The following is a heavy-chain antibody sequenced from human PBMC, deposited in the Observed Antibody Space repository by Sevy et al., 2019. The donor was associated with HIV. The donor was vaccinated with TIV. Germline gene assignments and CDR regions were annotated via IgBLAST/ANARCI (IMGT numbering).Heavy chain of an antibody. Sequence: SETLSLTCTVSGGSISSSSYYWGWIRQPPGKGLEWIGSIDYSGSTYYNPSIKSRVTISVDTSKNQFSLKLSSVTAAATAVYYCARHSVLIAARPDWFDPWGLGTLVTVSS. D-gene: IGHD6-6*01. CDR2: IDYSGST. CDR3: ARHSVLIAARPDWFDP. V-gene: IGHV4-39*01. J-gene: IGHJ5*02. CDR1: GGSISSSSYY.